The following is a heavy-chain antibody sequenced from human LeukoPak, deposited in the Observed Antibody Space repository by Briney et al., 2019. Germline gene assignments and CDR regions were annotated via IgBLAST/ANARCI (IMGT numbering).Heavy chain of an antibody. J-gene: IGHJ3*01. CDR3: ARGSASPAAIPFDF. CDR2: IYSSGNT. D-gene: IGHD2-2*02. CDR1: GGSISSYF. V-gene: IGHV4-4*07. Sequence: PSETLSLTCTVSGGSISSYFWSWIRQPAGKGLEWIGRIYSSGNTNYNPSLKSRVTMSVDTSKNQFSLKLSSVTAADTAVYYCARGSASPAAIPFDFWGQGTKVTVSS.